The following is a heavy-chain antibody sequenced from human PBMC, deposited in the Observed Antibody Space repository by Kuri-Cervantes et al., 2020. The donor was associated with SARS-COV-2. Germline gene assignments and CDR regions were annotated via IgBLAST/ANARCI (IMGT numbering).Heavy chain of an antibody. CDR3: YCAPKEGFDS. CDR2: VKTNSGNT. V-gene: IGHV1-24*01. D-gene: IGHD2-21*01. J-gene: IGHJ4*02. CDR1: GYTLTELS. Sequence: ASVKVSCKVSGYTLTELSMHWVRQAPGKGLEWMGMVKTNSGNTLYAQIFQGRVTMTRDTSTSTVYMELSSLTSEDTAIYYCYCAPKEGFDSWGQGILVTVSS.